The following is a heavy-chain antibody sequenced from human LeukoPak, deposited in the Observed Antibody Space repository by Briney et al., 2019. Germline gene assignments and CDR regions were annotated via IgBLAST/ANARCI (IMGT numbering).Heavy chain of an antibody. V-gene: IGHV4-59*08. Sequence: SETLSLTCTVSGGSINSHYWSWIRQPPGKGLEWIGNIYYRGSTNYNPSLKSRVTISVDTSKNQFSLKLSSVTAADTAVYYCARRVYYYYGSGSYYWYFDLWGRGTLVTVSS. CDR3: ARRVYYYYGSGSYYWYFDL. CDR1: GGSINSHY. J-gene: IGHJ2*01. CDR2: IYYRGST. D-gene: IGHD3-10*01.